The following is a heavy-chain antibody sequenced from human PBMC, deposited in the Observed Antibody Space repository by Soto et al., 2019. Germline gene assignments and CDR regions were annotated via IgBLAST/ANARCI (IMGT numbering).Heavy chain of an antibody. D-gene: IGHD2-21*01. Sequence: QVQLVESGGGVVQPGRSLRLSSAASGFTFSIYAMHWVRQAPGKGLERVAVISYDGSNKYYADYVKGRLTISRDNSKNTVYMQMNSLRAEDSAVYYCAREYSDGWFDPWGEGTLVTVSS. V-gene: IGHV3-30-3*01. J-gene: IGHJ5*02. CDR2: ISYDGSNK. CDR1: GFTFSIYA. CDR3: AREYSDGWFDP.